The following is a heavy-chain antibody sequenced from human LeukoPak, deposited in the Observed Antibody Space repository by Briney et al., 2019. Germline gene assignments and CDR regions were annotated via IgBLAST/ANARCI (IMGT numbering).Heavy chain of an antibody. J-gene: IGHJ4*02. Sequence: GGSLRLSCAASGFTFSSYSMNGVRQSRGKGLDWVSYISSSSSTIYYADSVKGRFTGSRDNAKNSLYLQLNSLRDEDTAVYYCARDVQWLSYWGQGTLVTVSS. CDR2: ISSSSSTI. CDR3: ARDVQWLSY. V-gene: IGHV3-48*02. D-gene: IGHD6-19*01. CDR1: GFTFSSYS.